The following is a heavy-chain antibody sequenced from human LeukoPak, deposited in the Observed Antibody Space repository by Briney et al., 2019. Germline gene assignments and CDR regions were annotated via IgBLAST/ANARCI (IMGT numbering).Heavy chain of an antibody. CDR2: ISGSGGST. CDR3: AKLFNGNSPSDY. Sequence: HPGGSLSLSCAASGFTFSSYAMSWVRQAPGKGLEWVSAISGSGGSTYYADSVKGRFTISRDNSKNTLYLQMNSLRAEDTAVYYCAKLFNGNSPSDYWGQGTLVTVSS. CDR1: GFTFSSYA. D-gene: IGHD4-23*01. J-gene: IGHJ4*02. V-gene: IGHV3-23*01.